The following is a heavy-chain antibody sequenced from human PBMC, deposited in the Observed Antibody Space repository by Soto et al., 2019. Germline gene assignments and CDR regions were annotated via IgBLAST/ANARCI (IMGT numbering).Heavy chain of an antibody. CDR1: GYTFTNYD. V-gene: IGHV1-8*01. J-gene: IGHJ6*02. CDR3: ARADAAYYGMDV. D-gene: IGHD6-25*01. CDR2: MNPNSGNT. Sequence: ASVKVSCKASGYTFTNYDINWVRQAPGQGLEWMGWMNPNSGNTGYAQKFQGRVTMTRDTSIRTAYMELSSLRSEDTAMYYCARADAAYYGMDVWGQGSTATVSS.